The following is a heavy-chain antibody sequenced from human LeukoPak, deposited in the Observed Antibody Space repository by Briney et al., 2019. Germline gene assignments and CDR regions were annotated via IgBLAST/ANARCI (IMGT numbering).Heavy chain of an antibody. V-gene: IGHV1-69*05. Sequence: GSSVKVSCKASGGTFSSYAISWVRQAPGQGLEWMGGIIPIFGTANYAQKFQGRVTITTDESTSTAYMELSSLRSEDTAVYYCARDHCSGGSCPLDYWGQGTLATVSS. D-gene: IGHD2-15*01. J-gene: IGHJ4*02. CDR1: GGTFSSYA. CDR3: ARDHCSGGSCPLDY. CDR2: IIPIFGTA.